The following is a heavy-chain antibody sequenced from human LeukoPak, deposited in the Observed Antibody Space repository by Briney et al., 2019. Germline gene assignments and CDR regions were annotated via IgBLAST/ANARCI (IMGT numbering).Heavy chain of an antibody. CDR2: IYTSGST. Sequence: SETLSLTCTVSGVSISNYYWCWIRQPAGKGLEWIGRIYTSGSTKYNPSLKSRVTISVDKSKNQFSLKLSSVTAADTAVYYCARGSPRPASSNDYWGQGTLVTVSS. V-gene: IGHV4-4*07. CDR1: GVSISNYY. J-gene: IGHJ4*02. CDR3: ARGSPRPASSNDY. D-gene: IGHD6-6*01.